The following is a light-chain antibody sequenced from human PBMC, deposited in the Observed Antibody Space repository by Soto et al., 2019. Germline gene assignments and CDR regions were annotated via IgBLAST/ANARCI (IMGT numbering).Light chain of an antibody. CDR1: SXDVGGYNY. CDR3: LSYTASSTFV. CDR2: EVN. Sequence: QSVLTQPASASGSPGQSITIYCTGTSXDVGGYNYVSWYQQHPGNAPRLMIYEVNNRPSGVPNRFSGSKSGNTASLTISGLQAEDEADYYCLSYTASSTFVFGTGTKVTVL. J-gene: IGLJ1*01. V-gene: IGLV2-14*01.